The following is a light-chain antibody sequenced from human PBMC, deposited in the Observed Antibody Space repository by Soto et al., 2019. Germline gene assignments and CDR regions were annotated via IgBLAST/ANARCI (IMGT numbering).Light chain of an antibody. CDR3: CSYVNTTEI. CDR1: SSDVDDYRH. CDR2: DGN. Sequence: SALAQPRSVSGSPGQLLTISFTGASSDVDDYRHVSWYQQYPGKAPKLVIYDGNKRPSGVPDRFSGSNSGNTASLTISGLQAEDDADYYCCSYVNTTEIFGTGTKVTVL. V-gene: IGLV2-11*01. J-gene: IGLJ1*01.